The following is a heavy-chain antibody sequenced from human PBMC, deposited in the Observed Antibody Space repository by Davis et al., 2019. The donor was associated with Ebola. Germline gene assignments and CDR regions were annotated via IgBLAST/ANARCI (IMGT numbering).Heavy chain of an antibody. CDR1: GFTFSSYG. CDR3: ARGLELRNYYYYGMDV. Sequence: GGSLRLSCAASGFTFSSYGMHWVRQAPGKGLEWVAVISYDGSNKYYADSVKGRFTISRDNSKNTLYLQMNSLRAEDTAVYYCARGLELRNYYYYGMDVWGQGTTVTVSS. CDR2: ISYDGSNK. V-gene: IGHV3-30*03. D-gene: IGHD1-7*01. J-gene: IGHJ6*02.